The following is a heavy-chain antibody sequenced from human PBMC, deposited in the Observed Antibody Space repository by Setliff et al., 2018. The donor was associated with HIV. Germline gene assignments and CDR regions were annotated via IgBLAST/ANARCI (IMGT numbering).Heavy chain of an antibody. Sequence: PSETLSLTCTVSGDSISSSSYYWGWVRQPPGKGLEWIGTMFYTGSAYYTPSLKSRVTISVDTSKNQFSLKVNSVTAADTAVYYCARGARLLAGYSDRWDYYYMGVWGKGTTVTVSS. J-gene: IGHJ6*03. D-gene: IGHD6-13*01. CDR1: GDSISSSSYY. CDR2: MFYTGSA. V-gene: IGHV4-39*01. CDR3: ARGARLLAGYSDRWDYYYMGV.